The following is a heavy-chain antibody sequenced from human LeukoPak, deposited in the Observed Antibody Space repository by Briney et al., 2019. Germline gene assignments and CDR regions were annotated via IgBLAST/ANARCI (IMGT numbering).Heavy chain of an antibody. CDR2: IYDSGST. CDR3: ARARLGVVVVVAATEFDY. J-gene: IGHJ4*02. D-gene: IGHD2-15*01. V-gene: IGHV4-61*01. CDR1: GGSVNSGSYY. Sequence: SETLSLTCTVSGGSVNSGSYYWSWIRQPPGKGLKWIGYIYDSGSTNYNPSLKSRVTISVDTSKNQFSLKLSSVTAADTAVYYCARARLGVVVVVAATEFDYWGQGTLVTVSS.